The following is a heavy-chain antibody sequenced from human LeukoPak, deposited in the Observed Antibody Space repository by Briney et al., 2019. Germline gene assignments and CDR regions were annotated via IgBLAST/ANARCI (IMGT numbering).Heavy chain of an antibody. V-gene: IGHV3-53*01. Sequence: PGGSLRLSCAASGFTISSSYMGWVRQAPGKGLEWVSVIYSGGSTYYADSVKGRFTTSRDNSNNTLYLQMNSLRAEDTAVYYCATTDLESFDYWGQGTLVTVSS. CDR2: IYSGGST. CDR3: ATTDLESFDY. D-gene: IGHD3-3*01. CDR1: GFTISSSY. J-gene: IGHJ4*02.